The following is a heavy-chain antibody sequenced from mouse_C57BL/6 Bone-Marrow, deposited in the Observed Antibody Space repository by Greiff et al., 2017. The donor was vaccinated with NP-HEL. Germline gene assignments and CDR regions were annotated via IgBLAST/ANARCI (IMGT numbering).Heavy chain of an antibody. J-gene: IGHJ2*01. CDR2: IDPENGDT. CDR1: GFNIKDDY. CDR3: TTRVPNYFDY. Sequence: VQLQQSGAELVRPGASVKLSCTASGFNIKDDYMHWVKQRPEQGLEWIGWIDPENGDTEYASKFQGQATITSDTSSNTAYLQLSSLTSEDTAVYYCTTRVPNYFDYWGQGTTLTVSS. V-gene: IGHV14-4*01.